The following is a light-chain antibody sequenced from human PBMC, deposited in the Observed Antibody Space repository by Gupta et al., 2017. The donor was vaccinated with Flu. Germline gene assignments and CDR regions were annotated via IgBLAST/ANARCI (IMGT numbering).Light chain of an antibody. CDR2: KAS. V-gene: IGKV1-5*03. J-gene: IGKJ1*01. CDR1: QSISSW. Sequence: PSTLSASVGDRVTITCRSSQSISSWFAWYQQKPGKAPKLLIYKASSLESWLPSRFSGSASQTESTLTISSLQPDDFATYYCQQYNSLPRTFDQGTKVEI. CDR3: QQYNSLPRT.